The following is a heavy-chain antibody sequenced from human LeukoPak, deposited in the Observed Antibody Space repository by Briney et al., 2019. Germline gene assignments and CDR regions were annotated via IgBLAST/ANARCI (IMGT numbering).Heavy chain of an antibody. J-gene: IGHJ4*02. CDR1: GFTFSSYA. CDR2: ISSSSSYI. Sequence: GGSLRLSCAASGFTFSSYAMSWVRQAPGTGLEWVSSISSSSSYIYYADSVKGRFTISRDNAKNSLYLQMNSLRAEDTAVHYCANSITGYYYGSGSALDYWGQGTLVTVSS. CDR3: ANSITGYYYGSGSALDY. V-gene: IGHV3-21*01. D-gene: IGHD3-10*01.